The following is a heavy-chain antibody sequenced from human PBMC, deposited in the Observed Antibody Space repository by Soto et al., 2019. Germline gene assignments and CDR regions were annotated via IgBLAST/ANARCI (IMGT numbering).Heavy chain of an antibody. J-gene: IGHJ4*02. V-gene: IGHV4-39*01. Sequence: SETLSLTCTVSGGSISSSSYYWGWIRQPPGKGLEWIGSIYYSGSTYYNPSLKSRVTISVDTSKNQFSLKLGSVTAADTAVYYCARTLTTGDGDYYFDYWGQGTLVTVSS. D-gene: IGHD7-27*01. CDR3: ARTLTTGDGDYYFDY. CDR2: IYYSGST. CDR1: GGSISSSSYY.